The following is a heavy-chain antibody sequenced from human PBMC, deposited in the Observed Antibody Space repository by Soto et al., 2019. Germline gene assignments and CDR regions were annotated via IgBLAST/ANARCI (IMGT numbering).Heavy chain of an antibody. D-gene: IGHD3-3*02. J-gene: IGHJ6*02. CDR1: GGSFSNYY. V-gene: IGHV4-34*01. Sequence: SETLSLTCAVYGGSFSNYYWTWIRQAPGKGLEWIGEINHSGGTNYNSSLKSRVTISVDTSKNQFSLILYSVTAADTAVYYCGMYRQYYHFCFFYQNQPPYSIDFCGQAPMLPLSS. CDR3: GMYRQYYHFCFFYQNQPPYSIDF. CDR2: INHSGGT.